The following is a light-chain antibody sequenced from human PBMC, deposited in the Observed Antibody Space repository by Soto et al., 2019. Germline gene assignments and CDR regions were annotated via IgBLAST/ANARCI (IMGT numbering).Light chain of an antibody. CDR1: QGISSY. Sequence: DIQLTQSPSFLSASVGDRVTITCRASQGISSYFAWYQQKPGKAPKLLIYAASTLPSGVPSRFSGSASGTEYTLTISSLQPEDFATYYCQQLYSYRLTFGGGTKVEIK. V-gene: IGKV1-9*01. CDR2: AAS. CDR3: QQLYSYRLT. J-gene: IGKJ4*01.